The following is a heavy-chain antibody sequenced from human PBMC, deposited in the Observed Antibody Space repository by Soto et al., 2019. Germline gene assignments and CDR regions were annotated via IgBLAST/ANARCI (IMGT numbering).Heavy chain of an antibody. Sequence: GGSLRLPCAASGFTFSSYSMNWVRQAPGKGLEWVSSISSSSSYIYYADSVKGRFTISRDNAKNSLYLQMNSLRAEDTAVYYCARAYYSSGWYNWFDPWGQGTLATVSS. CDR1: GFTFSSYS. J-gene: IGHJ5*02. V-gene: IGHV3-21*01. CDR3: ARAYYSSGWYNWFDP. CDR2: ISSSSSYI. D-gene: IGHD6-19*01.